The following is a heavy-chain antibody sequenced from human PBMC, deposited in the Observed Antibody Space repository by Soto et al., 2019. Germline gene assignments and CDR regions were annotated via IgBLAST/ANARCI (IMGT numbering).Heavy chain of an antibody. J-gene: IGHJ4*02. CDR2: VTSRGSRT. CDR3: AKTPPRGDFLSAPDS. Sequence: VHLLESGGGLAQPGGSLRLSCAASGFPLSAYAMTWVRQAPGKGLEWVSTVTSRGSRTFYAASVKGRFTISGDSSNNTVYLQMNSLRVEDTAIYYCAKTPPRGDFLSAPDSWGQGALVIVSS. V-gene: IGHV3-23*05. D-gene: IGHD2-21*01. CDR1: GFPLSAYA.